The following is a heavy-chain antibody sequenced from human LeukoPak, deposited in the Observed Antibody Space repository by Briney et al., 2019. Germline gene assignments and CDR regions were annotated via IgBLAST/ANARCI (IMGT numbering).Heavy chain of an antibody. J-gene: IGHJ4*02. D-gene: IGHD3-22*01. CDR1: GFTFSSYG. Sequence: KSGGSLRLSCAASGFTFSSYGLSWVRQAPGKGLEWVSSISSGSTYISYADSLKGRFTISRDDAKNSLYLQMNGLRAEDTAVYYCARGGSSGPYYFDYWGQGTLVTVSS. V-gene: IGHV3-21*01. CDR2: ISSGSTYI. CDR3: ARGGSSGPYYFDY.